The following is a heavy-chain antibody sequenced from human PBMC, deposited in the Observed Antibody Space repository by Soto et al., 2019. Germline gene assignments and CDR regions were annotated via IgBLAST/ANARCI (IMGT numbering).Heavy chain of an antibody. CDR1: GFTFRSYA. J-gene: IGHJ5*02. Sequence: GGSLRLSCTASGFTFRSYAMSWVRQAPGKGLEWVSAISGSGGTTYYADSVKGRFTISRDNSKNTLYLQMNSLRVEDTAVYHFAKDLVEYYGSGSHNWFDPWGQGTLVTVSS. D-gene: IGHD3-10*01. CDR2: ISGSGGTT. CDR3: AKDLVEYYGSGSHNWFDP. V-gene: IGHV3-23*01.